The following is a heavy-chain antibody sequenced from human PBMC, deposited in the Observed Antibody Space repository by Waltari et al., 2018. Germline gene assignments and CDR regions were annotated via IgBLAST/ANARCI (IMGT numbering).Heavy chain of an antibody. CDR1: GFTVSSNY. V-gene: IGHV3-53*02. CDR2: IYSGGST. J-gene: IGHJ4*02. Sequence: EVQLVETGGGLIQPGGSLRLSCAASGFTVSSNYMSWVRQAPGKGLEWVSVIYSGGSTYYADSVKGRFTISRDNSKNTLYLQMNSLRAEDTAVYYCAREPIAAAGTNDYWGQGTLVTVSS. CDR3: AREPIAAAGTNDY. D-gene: IGHD6-13*01.